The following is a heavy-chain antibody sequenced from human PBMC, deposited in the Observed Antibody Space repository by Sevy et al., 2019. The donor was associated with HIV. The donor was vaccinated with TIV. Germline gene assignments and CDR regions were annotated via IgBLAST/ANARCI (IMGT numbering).Heavy chain of an antibody. V-gene: IGHV4-59*08. CDR3: AGENAWGRGYS. Sequence: SETLSLTCTVSGGSITSLYWNWIRQPPGKGLEWIASIYYNGHINYNPSLKSRVTLSLDTSKNQLSQRLSSVTAADTAMYYCAGENAWGRGYSWGQRTLVTVSS. D-gene: IGHD1-26*01. CDR1: GGSITSLY. J-gene: IGHJ4*02. CDR2: IYYNGHI.